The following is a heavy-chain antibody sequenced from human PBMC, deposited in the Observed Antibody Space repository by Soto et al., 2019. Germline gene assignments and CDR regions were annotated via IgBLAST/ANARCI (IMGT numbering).Heavy chain of an antibody. Sequence: GSLRLSCAASGFMFSAYTMNWVRQAPGKGLEWLSSISDDSSYIDYADSLRGRFTASRDNARNSLYLQIDSLGVEDTAVYYCATPYYFNHWGPGTLVTVSS. CDR1: GFMFSAYT. CDR2: ISDDSSYI. V-gene: IGHV3-21*06. D-gene: IGHD3-16*01. CDR3: ATPYYFNH. J-gene: IGHJ1*01.